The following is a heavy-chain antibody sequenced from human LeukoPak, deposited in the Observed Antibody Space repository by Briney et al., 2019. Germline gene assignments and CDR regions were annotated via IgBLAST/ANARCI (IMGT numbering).Heavy chain of an antibody. CDR2: IDPNSGDT. CDR1: GYTFTVHN. Sequence: ASVKVSCKASGYTFTVHNIHWVRQTPGLGLGWMGWIDPNSGDTNYAQNFQGRVTMTRDTSITTAYMELSSLRSDDTAVYYCARGALTAAVDHWGQGTLVTVSS. CDR3: ARGALTAAVDH. V-gene: IGHV1-2*02. J-gene: IGHJ5*02. D-gene: IGHD6-13*01.